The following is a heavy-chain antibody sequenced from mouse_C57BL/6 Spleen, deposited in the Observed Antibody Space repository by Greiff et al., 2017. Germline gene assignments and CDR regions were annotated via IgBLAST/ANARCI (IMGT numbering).Heavy chain of an antibody. CDR3: ARVGLQPLDY. CDR2: IDPSDSYT. J-gene: IGHJ2*01. CDR1: GYTFTSYW. Sequence: VQLQQPGAELVKPGASVKLSCKASGYTFTSYWMQWVKQRPGQGLEWIGEIDPSDSYTNYNQKFKGKATLTVDTSSSTAYMQLSSLTSEDSAVYYCARVGLQPLDYWGQGTTLTVSS. D-gene: IGHD2-4*01. V-gene: IGHV1-50*01.